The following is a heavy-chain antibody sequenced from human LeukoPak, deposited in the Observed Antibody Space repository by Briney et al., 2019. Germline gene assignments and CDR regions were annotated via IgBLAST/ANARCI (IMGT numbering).Heavy chain of an antibody. CDR2: ISDSGGNV. J-gene: IGHJ4*02. CDR1: GFSFASYS. V-gene: IGHV3-23*01. D-gene: IGHD2-21*01. Sequence: GGSLRLSCAASGFSFASYSMSWVRQASGKGLQWVSAISDSGGNVDYADSVRGRFTIFRDNSKNTLYLQMNSLRVDGTAVYYCAPLNWYSPGGYWGQGTLVTVSS. CDR3: APLNWYSPGGY.